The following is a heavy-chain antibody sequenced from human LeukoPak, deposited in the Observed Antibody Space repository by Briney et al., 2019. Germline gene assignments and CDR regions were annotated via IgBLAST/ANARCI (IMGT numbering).Heavy chain of an antibody. V-gene: IGHV3-30*03. CDR2: ISYDGSNK. J-gene: IGHJ4*02. Sequence: GGSLRLSCAASGFTFSSYGMHWVRQAPGKGLEWVAVISYDGSNKYYADSVKGRFTISRDNSKNTLYLQMNSLRAEDTAVYYCASRIAVAGWGQGTLVTVSS. CDR1: GFTFSSYG. D-gene: IGHD6-19*01. CDR3: ASRIAVAG.